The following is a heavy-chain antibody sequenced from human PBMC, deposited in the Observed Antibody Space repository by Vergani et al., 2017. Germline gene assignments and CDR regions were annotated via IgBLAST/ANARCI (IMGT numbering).Heavy chain of an antibody. CDR2: INPNSGGT. Sequence: QVQLVQSGAEVKKPGASVKVSCKASGYTFTDYFMHWVRQAPGQGIEWMGWINPNSGGTNYAQKFQGRGTMTRDTSISTAYIELSNLRSDDTAVYYCARVGTSSSRDDIDYWGQGTLVTVSS. CDR1: GYTFTDYF. J-gene: IGHJ4*02. D-gene: IGHD1-14*01. CDR3: ARVGTSSSRDDIDY. V-gene: IGHV1-2*02.